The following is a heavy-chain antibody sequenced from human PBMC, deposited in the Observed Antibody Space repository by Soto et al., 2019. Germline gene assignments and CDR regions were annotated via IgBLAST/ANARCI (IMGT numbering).Heavy chain of an antibody. D-gene: IGHD1-7*01. Sequence: PSQTLSLTCAISGDSVSSNSAAWNWIRLSPSRGLEWLARTYYRSRWYNDYAVSVKSRITINPDTSKNQFSLQLNSVTPEDTAVYYCARDPPQTGSTWFDNWGQGTLVTVSS. CDR2: TYYRSRWYN. V-gene: IGHV6-1*01. CDR3: ARDPPQTGSTWFDN. CDR1: GDSVSSNSAA. J-gene: IGHJ4*02.